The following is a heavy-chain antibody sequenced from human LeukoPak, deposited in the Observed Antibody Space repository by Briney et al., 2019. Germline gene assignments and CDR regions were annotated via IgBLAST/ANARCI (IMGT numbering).Heavy chain of an antibody. V-gene: IGHV4-34*01. CDR1: GGSFSGYY. Sequence: PSETLSLTCAVYGGSFSGYYWSWIRQPPGKGLEWIGEINHSGSTNYNPSLKSRVIISLDTSKNQFSLTLSSVTAADTAVYYCAKGNPFYDYWGQGTLVTVSS. J-gene: IGHJ4*02. CDR3: AKGNPFYDY. D-gene: IGHD5/OR15-5a*01. CDR2: INHSGST.